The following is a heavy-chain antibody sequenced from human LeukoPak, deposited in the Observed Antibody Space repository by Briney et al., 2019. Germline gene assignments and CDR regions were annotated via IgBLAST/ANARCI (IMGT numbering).Heavy chain of an antibody. Sequence: SETLSLTCAVYGGSFSGYYWSWIRQPPGKGLERIGEINHSGSTNYNPSLKSRVTISVDTSKNQFSLKLSSVTAADTAVYYCARGRTPVYYDSSGYPFDYWGQGTLVTVSS. CDR2: INHSGST. CDR1: GGSFSGYY. D-gene: IGHD3-22*01. V-gene: IGHV4-34*01. J-gene: IGHJ4*02. CDR3: ARGRTPVYYDSSGYPFDY.